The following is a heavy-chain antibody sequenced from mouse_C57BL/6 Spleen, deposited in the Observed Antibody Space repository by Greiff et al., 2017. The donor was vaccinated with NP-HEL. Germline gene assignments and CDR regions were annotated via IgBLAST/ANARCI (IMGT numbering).Heavy chain of an antibody. CDR3: TTGGLRRDFDY. CDR2: IDPEDGDT. Sequence: VQLQQSGAELVRPGASVKLSCTASGFNIKDYYMHWVKQRPEQGLEWIGRIDPEDGDTEYAPKFQGKATMTADTSSNTAYLQLSSLTAEDTAVYYCTTGGLRRDFDYWGQGTTLTVSS. D-gene: IGHD2-4*01. V-gene: IGHV14-1*01. CDR1: GFNIKDYY. J-gene: IGHJ2*01.